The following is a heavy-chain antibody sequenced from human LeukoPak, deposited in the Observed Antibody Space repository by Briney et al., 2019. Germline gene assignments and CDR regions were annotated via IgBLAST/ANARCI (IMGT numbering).Heavy chain of an antibody. CDR2: IYYSGST. Sequence: PGGSLRLSCAASGFTFSSYAMSWVRQAPGKGLEWIGSIYYSGSTYYNPSLKSRVTISVDTSKNQFSLKLSSVTAADTAVYYCARQLGDYDFWSGYSFDAFDIWGQGTMVTVSS. J-gene: IGHJ3*02. V-gene: IGHV4-39*01. CDR1: GFTFSSYA. CDR3: ARQLGDYDFWSGYSFDAFDI. D-gene: IGHD3-3*01.